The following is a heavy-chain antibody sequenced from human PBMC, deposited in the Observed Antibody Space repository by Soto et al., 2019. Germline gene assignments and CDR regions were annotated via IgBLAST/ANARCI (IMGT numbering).Heavy chain of an antibody. D-gene: IGHD2-2*01. CDR1: GGSFSGYY. J-gene: IGHJ4*02. Sequence: SETLSLTCAVYGGSFSGYYWSWIRQPPGKGLEWIGEINHSGSTNYNPSLKSRVTISVDTSKNQFSLKLSSVTAADTAVYYCAGYCSNNACYDDYWGQGTQVTVSS. CDR3: AGYCSNNACYDDY. CDR2: INHSGST. V-gene: IGHV4-34*01.